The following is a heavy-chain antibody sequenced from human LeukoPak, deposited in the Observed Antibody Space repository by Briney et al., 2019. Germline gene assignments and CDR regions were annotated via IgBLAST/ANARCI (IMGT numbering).Heavy chain of an antibody. V-gene: IGHV1-69*13. CDR2: SIPIFGTA. Sequence: EASVKVSCKASGGTVSSYAISWVRQAPGQGLEWMGGSIPIFGTANYAQKFQGRVTITADEATSTAYMELSSLRSEDTAVYSRASERGPVDSSSPFNWFDPWGQGTLVTVSS. CDR3: ASERGPVDSSSPFNWFDP. J-gene: IGHJ5*02. CDR1: GGTVSSYA. D-gene: IGHD6-6*01.